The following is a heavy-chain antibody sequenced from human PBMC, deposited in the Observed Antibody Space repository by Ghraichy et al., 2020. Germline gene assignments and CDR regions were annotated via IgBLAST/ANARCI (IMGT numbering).Heavy chain of an antibody. D-gene: IGHD1-26*01. CDR2: ISYDGSNK. J-gene: IGHJ4*02. V-gene: IGHV3-30-3*01. CDR3: ARDGSVGATNGYYFDY. Sequence: GGSLRLSCAASGFTFSSYAMHWVRQAPGKGLEWVAVISYDGSNKYYADSVKGRFTISRDNSKNTLYLQMNSLRAEDTAVYYCARDGSVGATNGYYFDYWGQGTLVTVSS. CDR1: GFTFSSYA.